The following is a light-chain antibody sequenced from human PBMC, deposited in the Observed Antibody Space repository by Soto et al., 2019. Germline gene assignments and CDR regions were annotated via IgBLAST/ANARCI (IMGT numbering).Light chain of an antibody. Sequence: QSVLTQPPSVSGAHGQRVSISCTGNSSNIGAGYDVHWYQHLRGTAPKLLIYGNANRPSGVPDRFSGSKSGTSASLAITGLQAEDEADYYCQSYDSSLSVVFGGGTKVTVL. CDR2: GNA. CDR3: QSYDSSLSVV. V-gene: IGLV1-40*01. J-gene: IGLJ3*02. CDR1: SSNIGAGYD.